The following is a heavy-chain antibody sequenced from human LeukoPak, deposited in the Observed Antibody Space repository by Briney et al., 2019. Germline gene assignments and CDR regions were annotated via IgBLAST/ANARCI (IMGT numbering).Heavy chain of an antibody. CDR1: GFTFSSYW. CDR2: IKQDGSEK. J-gene: IGHJ4*01. V-gene: IGHV3-7*03. D-gene: IGHD1-26*01. CDR3: ARASRGGATLNIDD. Sequence: GGSLRLSCAASGFTFSSYWMSWVRQAPGKGLEWVANIKQDGSEKYYVDSVKGRFTISRDNAKNSLYLQMNSLRAGDTAVFYCARASRGGATLNIDDWGLGTPVTVSS.